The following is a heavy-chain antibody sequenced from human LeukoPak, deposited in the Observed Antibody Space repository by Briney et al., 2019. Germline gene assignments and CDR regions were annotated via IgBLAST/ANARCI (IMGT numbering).Heavy chain of an antibody. D-gene: IGHD3-10*01. J-gene: IGHJ4*02. V-gene: IGHV3-15*01. CDR3: TTDRGALTN. Sequence: GGSLRLSCATSGFTFSDAWMSWVRQAPGKGLEWVGRIQSKTDGGPTEYAAPVKGRSIISRDDSRNTLFLQMNSLIAGDTAVYYCTTDRGALTNWGQGTLVTVSS. CDR1: GFTFSDAW. CDR2: IQSKTDGGPT.